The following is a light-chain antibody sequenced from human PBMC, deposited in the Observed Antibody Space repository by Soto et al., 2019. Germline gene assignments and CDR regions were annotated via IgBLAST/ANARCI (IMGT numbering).Light chain of an antibody. CDR1: SSDVGGYNY. V-gene: IGLV2-14*01. Sequence: QSALTQPASVSGSPGQSITISCTGTSSDVGGYNYVSWYQQHPGKAPKLMIYDVSNRPSGVSNRFSGSKSGNTASLTISGPHAEDEADYYCSSYTSSNTYVFGTGTKLTVL. J-gene: IGLJ1*01. CDR2: DVS. CDR3: SSYTSSNTYV.